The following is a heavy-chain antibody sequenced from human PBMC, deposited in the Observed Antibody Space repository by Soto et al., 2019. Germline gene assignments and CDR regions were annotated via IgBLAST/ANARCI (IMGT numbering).Heavy chain of an antibody. Sequence: QVQLVQSGAEVKKPGSSVKVSCKASGGSFSSYAISWVRQAPGQGLEWMGGIIPIVGTGTYAQNLQGRVTITADESPSTAYPELSSLLTEDTAMYYYARALRAAGRPAMEAWGHGTTVTLYS. CDR1: GGSFSSYA. CDR2: IIPIVGTG. D-gene: IGHD6-13*01. J-gene: IGHJ6*02. V-gene: IGHV1-69*01. CDR3: ARALRAAGRPAMEA.